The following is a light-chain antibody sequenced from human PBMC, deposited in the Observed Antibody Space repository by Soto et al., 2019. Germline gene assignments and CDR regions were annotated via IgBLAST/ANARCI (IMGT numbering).Light chain of an antibody. Sequence: QSVLTQPPSASGTPGQRVTISCSGSSSNIGGNTVNWYQQLPGTAPKLLIYSNNQRPSGVPDRFSGSKSGTSASLAISGLQSEDEADYYCAAWDDSLNAHVLFGGGTQLTVL. CDR2: SNN. CDR3: AAWDDSLNAHVL. V-gene: IGLV1-44*01. J-gene: IGLJ2*01. CDR1: SSNIGGNT.